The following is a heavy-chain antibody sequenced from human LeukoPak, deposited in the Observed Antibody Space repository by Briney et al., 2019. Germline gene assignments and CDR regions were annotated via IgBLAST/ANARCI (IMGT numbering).Heavy chain of an antibody. CDR1: GYTFTSYY. Sequence: ASVKVSCKASGYTFTSYYMHWVRQAPGQGLEWMGIINPSGGSTSYAQKFQGRVTMTRDMSTSTVYMELSSLRSDDTAVYYCARVSLGQCSGTNCYSKDYWGQGTLVTVSS. CDR3: ARVSLGQCSGTNCYSKDY. CDR2: INPSGGST. V-gene: IGHV1-46*01. J-gene: IGHJ4*02. D-gene: IGHD2-15*01.